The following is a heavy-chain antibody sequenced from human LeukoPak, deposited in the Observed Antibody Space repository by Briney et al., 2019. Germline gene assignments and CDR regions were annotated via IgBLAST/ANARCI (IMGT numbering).Heavy chain of an antibody. Sequence: GGSLRLSCAASGFTFSSHWMYWVRQAPGKGLVWVSRINGDGSITTYADSVKGRFTISRDNAKNTLYLQMNSLRAEDTAVYYCARDGRIERGDWYLDLWGRGTLVTVSS. V-gene: IGHV3-74*01. J-gene: IGHJ2*01. D-gene: IGHD1-26*01. CDR2: INGDGSIT. CDR1: GFTFSSHW. CDR3: ARDGRIERGDWYLDL.